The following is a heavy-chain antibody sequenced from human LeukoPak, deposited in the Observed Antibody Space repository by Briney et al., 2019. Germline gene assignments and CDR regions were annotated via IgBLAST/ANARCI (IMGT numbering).Heavy chain of an antibody. CDR2: INPNSGGT. CDR3: ARGGYSSSWLARDY. Sequence: GASVKVSCNASGYTFTGYYMHWVRQAPGQGLEWMGWINPNSGGTNYAQKFQGRVTMTRDTSISTAYMELSRLRSDDTAVYYCARGGYSSSWLARDYWGQGTLVTVSS. CDR1: GYTFTGYY. V-gene: IGHV1-2*02. D-gene: IGHD6-13*01. J-gene: IGHJ4*02.